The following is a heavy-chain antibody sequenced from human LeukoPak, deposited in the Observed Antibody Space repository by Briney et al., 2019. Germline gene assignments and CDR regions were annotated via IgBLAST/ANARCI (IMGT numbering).Heavy chain of an antibody. CDR3: AREDSGSYGGDY. CDR1: GFTFSSYG. J-gene: IGHJ4*02. D-gene: IGHD1-26*01. CDR2: IRYDGSNK. Sequence: GGSLRLSCAASGFTFSSYGMHWVRQAPGKGLEWVAFIRYDGSNKYYADSVKGRFTISRDNSKNTLYLQMNSLRAEDTAVYYCAREDSGSYGGDYWGQGTLVTVSS. V-gene: IGHV3-30*02.